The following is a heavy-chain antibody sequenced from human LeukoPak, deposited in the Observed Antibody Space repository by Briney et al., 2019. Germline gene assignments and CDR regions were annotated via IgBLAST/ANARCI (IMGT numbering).Heavy chain of an antibody. CDR1: GFTFSSYG. Sequence: GGSLRLSCAASGFTFSSYGMHWVRQAPGKGLEWVAVIWYDGSNKYYADSVKGRFTISRDNSKNTLYLQMNSLRAEDTAVYYCAGEPIVVVPAAMYSGWFDPWGQGTLVTVSS. CDR2: IWYDGSNK. CDR3: AGEPIVVVPAAMYSGWFDP. D-gene: IGHD2-2*01. J-gene: IGHJ5*02. V-gene: IGHV3-33*01.